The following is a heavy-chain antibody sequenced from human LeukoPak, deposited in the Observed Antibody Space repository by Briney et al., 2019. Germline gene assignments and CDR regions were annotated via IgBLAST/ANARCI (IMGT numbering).Heavy chain of an antibody. Sequence: PSETLSLTCTVSGGSISSYYWSWIRQPPGKGLEWIGYIYYSGSSNYNPSLKSRVTISVDTSKNQFSLKLSSVTAADTAVYYCARQQGGIVGATDAFDIWGQGTMVTVSS. CDR1: GGSISSYY. J-gene: IGHJ3*02. CDR3: ARQQGGIVGATDAFDI. CDR2: IYYSGSS. V-gene: IGHV4-59*08. D-gene: IGHD1-26*01.